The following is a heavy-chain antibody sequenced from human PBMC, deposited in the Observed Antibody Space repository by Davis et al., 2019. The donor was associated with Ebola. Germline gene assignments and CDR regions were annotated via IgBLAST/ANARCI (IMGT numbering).Heavy chain of an antibody. CDR2: INSDGSST. D-gene: IGHD6-19*01. Sequence: GESLKISCAASGFTFSSYWMHWVRQAPGKGLVWVSRINSDGSSTSYADSVKGRFTISRDNAKNTLYLQMNSLRAEDTAVYYCARHRIGYSSGWYYNWFDPWGQGTLVTVSS. J-gene: IGHJ5*02. CDR1: GFTFSSYW. CDR3: ARHRIGYSSGWYYNWFDP. V-gene: IGHV3-74*01.